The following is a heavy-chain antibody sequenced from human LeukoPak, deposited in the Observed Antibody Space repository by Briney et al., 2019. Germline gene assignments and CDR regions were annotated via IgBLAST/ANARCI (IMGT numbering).Heavy chain of an antibody. CDR1: GGSFSGYY. J-gene: IGHJ4*02. CDR3: ASPKLGYCSSTSCYVRDY. V-gene: IGHV4-34*01. D-gene: IGHD2-2*01. CDR2: INHSGST. Sequence: SETLSLTCAVYGGSFSGYYWSWIRQPPGKGLEWTGEINHSGSTNYNPSLKSRVTISVDTSKNQFSLKLSSVTAADTAVYYCASPKLGYCSSTSCYVRDYWGQGTLVTVSS.